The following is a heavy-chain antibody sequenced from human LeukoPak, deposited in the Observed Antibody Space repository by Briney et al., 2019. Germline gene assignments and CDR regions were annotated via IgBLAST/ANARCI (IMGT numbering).Heavy chain of an antibody. Sequence: SETLSLTCTVSGGSISSYYWSWIRQPPEKGLEWIGYIYYSGSTNYNPSLKSRVTISVDTSKNQFSLKLSSVTAADTAVYYCARGRITIFGVVQGFDYWGQGTLVTVSS. J-gene: IGHJ4*02. CDR3: ARGRITIFGVVQGFDY. CDR1: GGSISSYY. V-gene: IGHV4-59*08. D-gene: IGHD3-3*01. CDR2: IYYSGST.